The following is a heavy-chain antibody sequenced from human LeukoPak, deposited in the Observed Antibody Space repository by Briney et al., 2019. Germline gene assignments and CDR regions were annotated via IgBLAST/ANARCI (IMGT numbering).Heavy chain of an antibody. V-gene: IGHV1-2*02. Sequence: ASVKVSCKASGYTFTSYGISWVRQAPGQGLEWMGWINPNSGGTNYAQKFQGRVTMTRDTSISTAYMELSRLRSDDTAVYYCARSAMKGVDYWGQGTLVTVSS. J-gene: IGHJ4*02. CDR2: INPNSGGT. CDR3: ARSAMKGVDY. CDR1: GYTFTSYG. D-gene: IGHD2-2*01.